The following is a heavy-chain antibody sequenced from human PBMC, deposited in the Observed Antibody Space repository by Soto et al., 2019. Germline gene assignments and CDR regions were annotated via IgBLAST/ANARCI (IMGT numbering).Heavy chain of an antibody. CDR3: AHSNGRGWSYSYYYYGMDV. CDR1: GFSRSTSGVG. CDR2: IYWDDDK. V-gene: IGHV2-5*02. D-gene: IGHD6-19*01. J-gene: IGHJ6*02. Sequence: SGPTLVNPPQTLTLTCTFSGFSRSTSGVGVRWIRQPPGKALEGLALIYWDDDKRYSPSLKSRLTLTKDTSKNQVVLTMTNMGPVDTATYYCAHSNGRGWSYSYYYYGMDVWGQGTTVTVSS.